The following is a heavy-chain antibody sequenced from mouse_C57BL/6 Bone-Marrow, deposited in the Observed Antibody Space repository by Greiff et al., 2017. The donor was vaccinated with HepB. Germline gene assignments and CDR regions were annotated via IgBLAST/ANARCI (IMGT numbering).Heavy chain of an antibody. Sequence: ESGPGLVKPSQSLSLTCSVTGYSITSGYYWNWIRQFPGNKLEWMGYISYDGSNNYNPSLKNRISITRDTSKNQFFLKLNSVTTEDTATYYCARDHYYGSLDYWGQGTTLTVSS. CDR2: ISYDGSN. CDR1: GYSITSGYY. D-gene: IGHD1-1*01. V-gene: IGHV3-6*01. CDR3: ARDHYYGSLDY. J-gene: IGHJ2*01.